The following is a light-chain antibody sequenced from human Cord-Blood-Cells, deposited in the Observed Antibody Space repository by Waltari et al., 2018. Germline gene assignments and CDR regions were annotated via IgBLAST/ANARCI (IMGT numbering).Light chain of an antibody. V-gene: IGKV1-39*01. J-gene: IGKJ4*01. CDR2: AAS. CDR1: QSICSY. CDR3: QQSYSTPLT. Sequence: DLQMTSSPSSLYASVGARVTLTCRASQSICSYFNWYQQNPGKGPKLLIYAASSLQSGVPSRFSGSGSGTDFNLTISSLQPEDFAAYYCQQSYSTPLTFGGGTKVEIK.